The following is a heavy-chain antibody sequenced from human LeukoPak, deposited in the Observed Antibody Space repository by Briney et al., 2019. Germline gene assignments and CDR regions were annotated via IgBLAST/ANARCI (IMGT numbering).Heavy chain of an antibody. CDR2: ISSGSSTI. V-gene: IGHV3-48*02. J-gene: IGHJ4*02. CDR3: ARDYTPTTVVTSEIDY. CDR1: GFTFSSYS. Sequence: GGSLRLSCAASGFTFSSYSMNWVRQAPGKGLEWVAYISSGSSTIYYADSVKGRFTISRDNAKNSLYLQMNRLRDEDTAVYYCARDYTPTTVVTSEIDYWGQGTLVTVSS. D-gene: IGHD4-23*01.